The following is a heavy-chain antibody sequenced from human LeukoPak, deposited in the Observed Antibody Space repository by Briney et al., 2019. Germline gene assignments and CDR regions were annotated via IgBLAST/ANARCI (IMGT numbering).Heavy chain of an antibody. D-gene: IGHD2-8*01. CDR2: ISSSSSYT. CDR3: ARDTTEGVLSLDV. CDR1: GFTFSDYY. Sequence: GGSLRLSCAASGFTFSDYYMSWIRQAPGKGLEWVSYISSSSSYTNYADSVKGRFTISRDNAKNSLYLQMSSLRVEDTAVYYCARDTTEGVLSLDVWGQGTTVTVSS. V-gene: IGHV3-11*06. J-gene: IGHJ6*02.